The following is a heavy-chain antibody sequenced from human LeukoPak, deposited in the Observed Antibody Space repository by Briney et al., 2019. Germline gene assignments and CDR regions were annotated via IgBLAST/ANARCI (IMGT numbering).Heavy chain of an antibody. CDR3: AMVPAAISGGDWFDP. CDR1: GYTFTSYG. CDR2: ISAYNGNT. V-gene: IGHV1-18*01. Sequence: ASVKVSCKASGYTFTSYGISWVRQAPGQGLEWMGWISAYNGNTNYAQKLQGRVTTTTDTSTSTAYMELRSLRSDDTAVYYCAMVPAAISGGDWFDPWGQGTLVTVSS. D-gene: IGHD2-2*02. J-gene: IGHJ5*02.